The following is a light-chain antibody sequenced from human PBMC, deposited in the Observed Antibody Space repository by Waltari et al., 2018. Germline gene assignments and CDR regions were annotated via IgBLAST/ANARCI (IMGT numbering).Light chain of an antibody. CDR2: VTS. Sequence: EIVLTQSPGTLSFSPGERATLSCRASQSVTSISLTWYQQKLGQAPRLLIYVTSRRATGSPDRFSGSGSGTDFTLTISRLEPEDFAVYYCQQYDGEVVTFGGGTKVEI. J-gene: IGKJ4*01. CDR1: QSVTSIS. V-gene: IGKV3-20*01. CDR3: QQYDGEVVT.